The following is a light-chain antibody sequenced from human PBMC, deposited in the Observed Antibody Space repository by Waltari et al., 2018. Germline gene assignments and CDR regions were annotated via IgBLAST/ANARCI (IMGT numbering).Light chain of an antibody. CDR3: QRTYNAPLT. V-gene: IGKV1-27*01. CDR2: GAS. Sequence: TCRVSQGISSYLNCYRQKPGKVPKLRIYGASILQSGVPSRFSGSGSGTDFPLTISSLQPGDVASYFGQRTYNAPLTFGGGTKVEIK. J-gene: IGKJ4*01. CDR1: QGISSY.